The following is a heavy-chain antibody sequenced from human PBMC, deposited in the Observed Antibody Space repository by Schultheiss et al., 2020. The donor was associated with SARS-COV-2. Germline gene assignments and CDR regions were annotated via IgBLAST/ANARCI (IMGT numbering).Heavy chain of an antibody. V-gene: IGHV4-59*01. Sequence: SETLSLTCTVSGGSISSYYWSWIRQPPGKGLEWIGYIYYSGSTNYNPSLKSRVTISVDTSKNQFSLKLSSVTAADTAVYYCARVRRVVVPYFDYWGQGTLVTVSS. D-gene: IGHD3-22*01. CDR1: GGSISSYY. CDR2: IYYSGST. CDR3: ARVRRVVVPYFDY. J-gene: IGHJ4*02.